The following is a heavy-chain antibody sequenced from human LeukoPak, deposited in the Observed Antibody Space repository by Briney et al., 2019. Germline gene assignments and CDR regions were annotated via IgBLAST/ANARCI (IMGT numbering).Heavy chain of an antibody. CDR2: INPKTGGS. J-gene: IGHJ4*02. V-gene: IGHV1-2*06. CDR1: GYTFTGYY. Sequence: ASVRVSCKASGYTFTGYYMHWVRQAPGQGLEWLGRINPKTGGSNYAQNFQGRVTMTSDTSTTTAYMELSSLNSDDTAVYYCATLVSGINYWGQGTLVTVST. CDR3: ATLVSGINY. D-gene: IGHD1-20*01.